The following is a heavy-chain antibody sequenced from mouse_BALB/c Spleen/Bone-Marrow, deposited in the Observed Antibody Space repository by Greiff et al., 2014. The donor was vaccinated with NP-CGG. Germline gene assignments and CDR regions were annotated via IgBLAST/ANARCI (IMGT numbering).Heavy chain of an antibody. CDR3: AREPYDGSLFDS. D-gene: IGHD2-3*01. V-gene: IGHV3-6*02. CDR1: GYSITSDYY. CDR2: ISYDGSN. Sequence: EVQLVESGPGLVKPSQSLSLTCSVTGYSITSDYYWNWTRQFPGNKLEWMGYISYDGSNHYNPSLKNRISITRDTSKNQFFLKLSSVATEDTATYYCAREPYDGSLFDSWGQGTTLTVSS. J-gene: IGHJ2*01.